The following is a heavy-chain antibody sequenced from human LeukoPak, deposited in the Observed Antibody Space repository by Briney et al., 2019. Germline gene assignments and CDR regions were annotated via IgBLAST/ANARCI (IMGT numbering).Heavy chain of an antibody. D-gene: IGHD6-13*01. V-gene: IGHV3-48*04. CDR2: ISSSGSTI. Sequence: PGGSLRLSCAASGFTFSNYAMNWVRQAPGKGLEWVSYISSSGSTIYYADSVKGRFTISRDNAKNSLYLQMNSLRAEDTAVYYCARRDSSSLDYWGQGTLVTVSS. CDR1: GFTFSNYA. J-gene: IGHJ4*02. CDR3: ARRDSSSLDY.